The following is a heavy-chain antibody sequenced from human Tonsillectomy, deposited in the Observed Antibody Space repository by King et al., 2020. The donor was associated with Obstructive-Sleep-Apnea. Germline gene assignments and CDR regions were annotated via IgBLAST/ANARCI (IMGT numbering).Heavy chain of an antibody. J-gene: IGHJ4*02. V-gene: IGHV2-5*02. Sequence: VTLKESGPTLVKPTQTLTLTCTFSGFSLSTSGVGVGGIRQPPGKALEWLALIYWDVDKRYSPSLKSRLTITKDTSKNQLVLTMTNMDPVDTATNYCANRLGTYYYDSSGYFFHKPGGLNFDYWGQGTLVTVSS. CDR3: ANRLGTYYYDSSGYFFHKPGGLNFDY. D-gene: IGHD3-22*01. CDR1: GFSLSTSGVG. CDR2: IYWDVDK.